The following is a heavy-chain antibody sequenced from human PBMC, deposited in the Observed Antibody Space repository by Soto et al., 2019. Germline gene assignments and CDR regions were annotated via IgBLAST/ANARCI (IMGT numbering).Heavy chain of an antibody. CDR2: INPILSMS. J-gene: IGHJ4*02. CDR1: GDTFSFYS. Sequence: QVQLVQSGAEVKKPGSSVRVSCKASGDTFSFYSINWVRQAPGLELEWMGRINPILSMSNYAQRFQGRVTVTADKSTSTADMELSSLRSEETAMYYCASSYGSGYRAFDSWGQGALVTVSS. CDR3: ASSYGSGYRAFDS. D-gene: IGHD3-10*01. V-gene: IGHV1-69*02.